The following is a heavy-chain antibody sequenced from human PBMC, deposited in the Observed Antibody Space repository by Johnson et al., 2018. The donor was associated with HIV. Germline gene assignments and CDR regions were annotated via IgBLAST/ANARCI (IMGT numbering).Heavy chain of an antibody. CDR2: ISYDGSNK. J-gene: IGHJ3*02. V-gene: IGHV3-30-3*01. CDR1: GFTFSSYA. CDR3: ARDPSREEWLLGAFDI. Sequence: QVQLVESGGGVVQPGRSLRLSCAASGFTFSSYAMHWVRQAPGKGLEWVAVISYDGSNKYYADSVKGRFTISRDNAKNSLYLQMNSLRAEDTAGYNCARDPSREEWLLGAFDIWGQGTTVTVSP. D-gene: IGHD3-3*01.